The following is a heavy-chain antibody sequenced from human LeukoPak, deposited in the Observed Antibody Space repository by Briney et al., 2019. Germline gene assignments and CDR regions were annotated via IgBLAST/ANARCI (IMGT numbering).Heavy chain of an antibody. J-gene: IGHJ5*02. CDR3: ARDATIFGVVIISYNWFDP. Sequence: ASVKVPCKASGYTFTSYGISWVRQAPGQGLEWMGWISAYNGNTNYAQKLQGRVTMTTDTSTSTAYMELRSLRSDDTAVYYCARDATIFGVVIISYNWFDPWGQGTLVTVSS. CDR2: ISAYNGNT. D-gene: IGHD3-3*01. V-gene: IGHV1-18*01. CDR1: GYTFTSYG.